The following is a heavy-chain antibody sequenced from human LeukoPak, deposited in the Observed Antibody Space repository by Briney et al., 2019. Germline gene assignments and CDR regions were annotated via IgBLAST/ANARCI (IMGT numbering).Heavy chain of an antibody. J-gene: IGHJ5*02. CDR3: ATLEQQLVRDNWFDP. CDR2: IIPIVGTA. D-gene: IGHD6-13*01. CDR1: GGTFSSYA. V-gene: IGHV1-69*13. Sequence: SVKVSCKASGGTFSSYAISWVRQPHGQGLEWTEGIIPIVGTANYAKKFQGRVTITADESTSTAYMELSSLRSEDTAVYYCATLEQQLVRDNWFDPWGQGTLVTVSS.